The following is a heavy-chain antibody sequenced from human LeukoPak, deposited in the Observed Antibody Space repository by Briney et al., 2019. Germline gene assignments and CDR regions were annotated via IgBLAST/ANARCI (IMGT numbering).Heavy chain of an antibody. CDR3: ARGWGYFDY. CDR1: GGSISSGGYS. Sequence: PSETLSLTCAVSGGSISSGGYSWSWIRQPPGKGLEWIGYIYHSGSTYYNPSLKSRVTISVDRSKNQFSLKLSSVTAADTAVYYCARGWGYFDYWGQGTLVTVSS. V-gene: IGHV4-30-2*01. J-gene: IGHJ4*02. D-gene: IGHD6-19*01. CDR2: IYHSGST.